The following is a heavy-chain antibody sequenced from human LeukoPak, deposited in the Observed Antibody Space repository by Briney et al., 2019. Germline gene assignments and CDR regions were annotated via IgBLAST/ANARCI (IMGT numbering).Heavy chain of an antibody. CDR2: INPNSGGT. D-gene: IGHD6-19*01. CDR1: GYTFTGYY. J-gene: IGHJ4*02. CDR3: AREEWLSRNKLFDY. V-gene: IGHV1-2*06. Sequence: ASVKFSCQASGYTFTGYYMHWLRQAPVQGLEWMGRINPNSGGTNYAQKFQGRVTMTRDTSISTAYMELSRLRSDDTAVYYCAREEWLSRNKLFDYWGQGTLVTVSS.